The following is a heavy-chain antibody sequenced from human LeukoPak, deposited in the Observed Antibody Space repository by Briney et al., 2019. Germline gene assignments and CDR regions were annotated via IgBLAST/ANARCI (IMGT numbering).Heavy chain of an antibody. CDR1: GGSFSGYY. CDR3: ARGRKDRGITMIVVVTKARGAFDI. V-gene: IGHV4-34*01. Sequence: SETLSLTCAVYGGSFSGYYWSWIRQPPGKGLEWVGEINHSGSTNYNPSLQSRVTISVDTSKNQFSLKLSSVTAADTAVYYCARGRKDRGITMIVVVTKARGAFDIWGKGTMVTVSS. CDR2: INHSGST. D-gene: IGHD3-22*01. J-gene: IGHJ3*02.